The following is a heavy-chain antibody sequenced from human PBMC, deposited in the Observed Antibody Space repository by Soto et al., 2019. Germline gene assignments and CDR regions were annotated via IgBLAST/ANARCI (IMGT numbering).Heavy chain of an antibody. V-gene: IGHV1-46*03. J-gene: IGHJ4*02. Sequence: QVQLVQSGAEVKKPGASVKVSCKASGYTFTSYYMHWVRQAPGQGLEWMGIINPSGGSTSYAQKFQGRVTMTRDTSTSTVYMELSSLRSEDTAVYYCARDRRGVLRYFRPSGFDYWGQGTLVTVSS. CDR1: GYTFTSYY. D-gene: IGHD3-9*01. CDR3: ARDRRGVLRYFRPSGFDY. CDR2: INPSGGST.